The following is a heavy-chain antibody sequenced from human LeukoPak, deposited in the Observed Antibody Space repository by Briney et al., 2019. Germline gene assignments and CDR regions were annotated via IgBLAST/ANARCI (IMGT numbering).Heavy chain of an antibody. Sequence: ASVKVSCKASGYTFTGYYMHWVRQAPGQGLEWTGWINPNSGGTNYAQKFQGRVTMTRDTSISTAYMELSRLRSDDTAVYYCARDVYSGWYYFDYWGQGTLVTVSS. CDR1: GYTFTGYY. J-gene: IGHJ4*02. D-gene: IGHD6-19*01. CDR3: ARDVYSGWYYFDY. V-gene: IGHV1-2*02. CDR2: INPNSGGT.